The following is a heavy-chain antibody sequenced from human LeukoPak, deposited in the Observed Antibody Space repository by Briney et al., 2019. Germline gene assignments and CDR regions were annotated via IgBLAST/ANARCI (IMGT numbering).Heavy chain of an antibody. CDR2: IYYSGST. J-gene: IGHJ4*02. CDR3: ARAPWGSSSSPFDY. V-gene: IGHV4-59*01. CDR1: GGSISSYY. Sequence: SETLSLTCTVSGGSISSYYWSWIRQPPGKGLEWIGYIYYSGSTNYNPSLKSRVTISVDTSKNQFSLKLSSVTAADTAVYYCARAPWGSSSSPFDYWGQGTLVTVSS. D-gene: IGHD6-13*01.